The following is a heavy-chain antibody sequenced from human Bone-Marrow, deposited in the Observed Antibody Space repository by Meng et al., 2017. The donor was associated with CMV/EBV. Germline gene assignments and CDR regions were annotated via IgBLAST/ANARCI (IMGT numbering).Heavy chain of an antibody. V-gene: IGHV3-21*01. CDR3: ARGHYGGAYYFDY. D-gene: IGHD4-23*01. CDR2: ISSSSSYI. Sequence: GGSLRLSCADSGFTFSSYSMNWVRQAPGKGLEWVSSISSSSSYIYYADSVKGRFTISRDNAKNSLYLQMNSLRAEDTAVYYCARGHYGGAYYFDYWGQGTLVTGSS. CDR1: GFTFSSYS. J-gene: IGHJ4*02.